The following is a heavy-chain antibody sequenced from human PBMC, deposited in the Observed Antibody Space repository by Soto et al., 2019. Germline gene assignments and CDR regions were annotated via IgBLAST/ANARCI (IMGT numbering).Heavy chain of an antibody. CDR3: AGGDYYYALDV. J-gene: IGHJ6*02. CDR2: ISYDGRNT. V-gene: IGHV3-30*04. CDR1: RLTLSNYV. Sequence: QVQMVESGGGVVQPGRSLRLSCAASRLTLSNYVMHWVRQAPGKGLEWVAGISYDGRNTYYADSVTGLFSISRDNANNTLFLQMHSLRPEDTAVYYCAGGDYYYALDVWGHGTTVTVSS. D-gene: IGHD3-10*01.